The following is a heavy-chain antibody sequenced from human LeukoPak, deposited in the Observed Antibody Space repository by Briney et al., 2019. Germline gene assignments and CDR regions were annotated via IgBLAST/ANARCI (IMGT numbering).Heavy chain of an antibody. CDR3: ARPYIQSGYSTGWYDN. V-gene: IGHV3-21*01. J-gene: IGHJ4*02. CDR2: ISGSGDYI. D-gene: IGHD6-19*01. Sequence: GGSLRLSCAVSGFTFSNYMMYWLRQSPGKGLEWVSAISGSGDYISYADSLKGRFTISRDNSKNTLYLQMGSLRAEDMAVYYCARPYIQSGYSTGWYDNWGQGTLVTVSS. CDR1: GFTFSNYM.